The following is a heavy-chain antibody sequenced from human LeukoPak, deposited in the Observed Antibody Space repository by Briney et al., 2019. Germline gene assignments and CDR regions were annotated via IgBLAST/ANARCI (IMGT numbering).Heavy chain of an antibody. CDR1: GGSISSYY. V-gene: IGHV4-4*07. CDR2: IYTSGST. Sequence: SETLSLTCSVSGGSISSYYWNWIRQSAGKGLEWIGRIYTSGSTNYNPSLKSRVTMSVDTSKNQFSLKLSSVTAADTAVYYCAREGYSYGYTSSWGQGTLVTVSS. CDR3: AREGYSYGYTSS. D-gene: IGHD5-18*01. J-gene: IGHJ5*02.